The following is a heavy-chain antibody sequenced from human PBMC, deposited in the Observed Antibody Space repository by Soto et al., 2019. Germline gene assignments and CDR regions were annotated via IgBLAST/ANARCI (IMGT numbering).Heavy chain of an antibody. CDR3: TRYDVHCNGVRCYGDPMDV. J-gene: IGHJ6*04. V-gene: IGHV3-66*01. CDR1: GFSVNSKY. CDR2: IQSGGST. Sequence: EVQLVESGGDLVQPGGSLRLSCAASGFSVNSKYMSWVRQAPGKGLEWVSLIQSGGSTYYAGSVKGRFTISRDFSENTLFLQMNSLRVEDTAVYYGTRYDVHCNGVRCYGDPMDVWGKGTTVTVSA. D-gene: IGHD2-15*01.